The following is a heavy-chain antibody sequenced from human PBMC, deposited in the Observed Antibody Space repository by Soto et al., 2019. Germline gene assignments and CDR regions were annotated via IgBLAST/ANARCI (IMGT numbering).Heavy chain of an antibody. CDR1: GFSLTTSGVG. CDR2: IYWDDDK. J-gene: IGHJ4*02. CDR3: AHRQTYCGGNCYSGFDY. Sequence: QITLKESGPTLVKPTQTLTLTCTFSGFSLTTSGVGVGWIRQPPGKALEWLALIYWDDDKRYSPSLKSRLTNYKDTSKNQGVLTMTNMDPVDTATYYCAHRQTYCGGNCYSGFDYWGQGTLVTVSS. V-gene: IGHV2-5*02. D-gene: IGHD2-21*02.